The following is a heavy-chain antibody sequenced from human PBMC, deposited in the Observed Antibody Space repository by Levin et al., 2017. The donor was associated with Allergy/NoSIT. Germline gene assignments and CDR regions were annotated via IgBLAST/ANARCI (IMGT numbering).Heavy chain of an antibody. Sequence: ASVKVSCAAYGFNFNNYAMTWVRQAPGKGLEWVSSISGSGGSTSYADSVKGRFTISRDNSKNTLYLQMNSLRAEDTAVYYCAKDHIFGIVGSLDYWGQGTLVTVSS. J-gene: IGHJ4*02. V-gene: IGHV3-23*01. CDR2: ISGSGGST. CDR3: AKDHIFGIVGSLDY. D-gene: IGHD3-3*02. CDR1: GFNFNNYA.